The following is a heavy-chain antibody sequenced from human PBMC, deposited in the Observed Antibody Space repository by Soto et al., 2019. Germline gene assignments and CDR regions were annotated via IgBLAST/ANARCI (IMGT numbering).Heavy chain of an antibody. CDR2: ISAHNGNT. Sequence: QVHLVQSGAEVKKPGASVKVSCKGSGYAFTTYGITWVRQSPGQGLEWMGWISAHNGNTNYAQKLQGRVTVTRDTSTSTAYMELRSLRSDDTAVYYCARGRYGDYWGQGALVTVSS. CDR1: GYAFTTYG. J-gene: IGHJ4*02. D-gene: IGHD1-1*01. CDR3: ARGRYGDY. V-gene: IGHV1-18*01.